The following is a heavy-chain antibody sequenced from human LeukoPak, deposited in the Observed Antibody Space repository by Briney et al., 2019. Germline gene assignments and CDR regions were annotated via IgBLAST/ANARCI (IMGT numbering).Heavy chain of an antibody. CDR2: ISGSGDNT. CDR3: AKAPGSSWAAFDS. V-gene: IGHV3-23*01. J-gene: IGHJ4*02. CDR1: GFTFSSYS. D-gene: IGHD6-13*01. Sequence: GGSLRLSCAASGFTFSSYSMSWVRQAPGKGLEWVSSISGSGDNTYHADSLKGRFSISRDNSKNTVYLQMNSLRAEVTALYYCAKAPGSSWAAFDSWGQGTLVTVSS.